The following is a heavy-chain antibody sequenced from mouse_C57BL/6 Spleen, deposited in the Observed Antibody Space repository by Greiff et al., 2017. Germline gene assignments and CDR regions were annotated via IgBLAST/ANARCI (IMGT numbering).Heavy chain of an antibody. V-gene: IGHV1-15*01. CDR3: TRKDRYGSWYFDV. D-gene: IGHD1-1*01. J-gene: IGHJ1*03. CDR2: IDPETGGT. CDR1: GYTFTDYE. Sequence: QVQLQQSGAELVRPGASVTLSCKASGYTFTDYEMHWVKQTPVHGLEWIGAIDPETGGTAYNQKFKGKAILTADKSSSTAYMELRSLTSEDSAVYYCTRKDRYGSWYFDVWGTGTTVTVSS.